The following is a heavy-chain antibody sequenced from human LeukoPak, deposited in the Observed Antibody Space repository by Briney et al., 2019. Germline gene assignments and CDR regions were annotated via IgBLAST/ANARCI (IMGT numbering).Heavy chain of an antibody. Sequence: GGSLRLSCAASGFTFSSYGMHWVRQAPGKGLERVAVISYDGSNKYYADSVKGRFTISRDNSKNTLYLQMNSLRAEDTAVYYCAKDGATMIVVPGAFDIWGQGTMVTVSS. CDR3: AKDGATMIVVPGAFDI. CDR2: ISYDGSNK. V-gene: IGHV3-30*18. CDR1: GFTFSSYG. D-gene: IGHD3-22*01. J-gene: IGHJ3*02.